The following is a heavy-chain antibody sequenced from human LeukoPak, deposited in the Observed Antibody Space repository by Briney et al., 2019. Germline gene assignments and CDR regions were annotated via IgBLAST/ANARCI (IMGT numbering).Heavy chain of an antibody. J-gene: IGHJ4*02. D-gene: IGHD3-10*01. CDR2: IYYRGST. Sequence: SETLSLTWTVSGXSVSSGSYYWSWIRQPPGKGLEWIGYIYYRGSTNYNPSLKSRVTISVDTSKNQFSLKLSSVTAADTAVYYCADGGPYYYGSGSYPHWGQGTLVTVSS. CDR3: ADGGPYYYGSGSYPH. CDR1: GXSVSSGSYY. V-gene: IGHV4-61*01.